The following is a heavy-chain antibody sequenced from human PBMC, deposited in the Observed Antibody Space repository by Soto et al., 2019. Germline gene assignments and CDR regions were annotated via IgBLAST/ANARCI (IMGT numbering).Heavy chain of an antibody. CDR2: ISSSSSYI. Sequence: RLSCAASGXTXSSYSMXXXXXAPGKGLEWVSSISSSSSYIYYADSVKGRFTISRDNAKNSLYLQMNSLRAEDTAVYYCAKSPFIVVVVAATYYFDYWGQGTLVTVSS. D-gene: IGHD2-15*01. CDR3: AKSPFIVVVVAATYYFDY. CDR1: GXTXSSYS. V-gene: IGHV3-21*01. J-gene: IGHJ4*02.